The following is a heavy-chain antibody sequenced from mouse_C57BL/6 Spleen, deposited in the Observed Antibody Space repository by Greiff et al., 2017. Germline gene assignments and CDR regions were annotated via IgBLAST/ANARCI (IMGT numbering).Heavy chain of an antibody. Sequence: QVQLQQPGTELVKPGASVKLSCKASGYTFTSYWMHWVKQRPGQGLESIGNINPSNGGTNYNEKFKSKATLTVDKSSSTAYMQLSSLTSEDSAVYYCARSPITTVVAKNVDVWGTGTTVTVSS. V-gene: IGHV1-53*01. CDR3: ARSPITTVVAKNVDV. CDR1: GYTFTSYW. CDR2: INPSNGGT. J-gene: IGHJ1*03. D-gene: IGHD1-1*01.